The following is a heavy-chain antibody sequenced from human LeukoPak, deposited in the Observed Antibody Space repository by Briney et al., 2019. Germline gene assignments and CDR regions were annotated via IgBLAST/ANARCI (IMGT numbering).Heavy chain of an antibody. J-gene: IGHJ4*02. V-gene: IGHV1-2*06. CDR2: INPNSGGT. D-gene: IGHD2-2*01. Sequence: ASVKVSCKASGYTFTDYYMHWVRQAPGQGLEWMGRINPNSGGTNFAQKFQGRVSVTRDTSLSTAYMELSRLRSDDTAVYYCARVVVVPAAYYFDYWGQGTLVTVSS. CDR1: GYTFTDYY. CDR3: ARVVVVPAAYYFDY.